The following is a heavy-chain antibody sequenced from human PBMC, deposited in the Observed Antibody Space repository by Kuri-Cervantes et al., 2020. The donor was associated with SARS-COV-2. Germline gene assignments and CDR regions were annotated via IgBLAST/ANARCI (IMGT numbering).Heavy chain of an antibody. J-gene: IGHJ5*02. Sequence: SCTVSGGSISSGSYYWSWIRRPAGKGLEWIGRIYTSGSTNYNPSLKSRVTISVDTSKNQFSLKLSSVTAADTAVYYCARAAGPAARTSWFDPWGQGTLVTVSS. CDR2: IYTSGST. CDR1: GGSISSGSYY. CDR3: ARAAGPAARTSWFDP. D-gene: IGHD2-2*01. V-gene: IGHV4-61*02.